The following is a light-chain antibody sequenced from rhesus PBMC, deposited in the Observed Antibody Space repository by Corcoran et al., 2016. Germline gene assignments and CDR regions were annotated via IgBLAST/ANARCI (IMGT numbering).Light chain of an antibody. CDR2: KTS. Sequence: DIQLTQSPSSLSASVGDRVTITCRASQGISSYLAWYQQKSGKAPKLLIYKTSTLQSWSPSRFSGSGSGTDYTFTISSRQPEDVATYYCQHGYGTPLTVGGGTKVEIK. CDR1: QGISSY. J-gene: IGKJ4*01. V-gene: IGKV1-25*01. CDR3: QHGYGTPLT.